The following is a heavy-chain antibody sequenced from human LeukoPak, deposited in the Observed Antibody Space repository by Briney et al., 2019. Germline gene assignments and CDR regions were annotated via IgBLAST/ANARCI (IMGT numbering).Heavy chain of an antibody. CDR2: INPKSGGT. CDR1: GYTFTGYY. CDR3: ARDRDCGGDCYHDAFDI. Sequence: ASVKVSCKASGYTFTGYYMHWGGQGPGQGVEGMGWINPKSGGTNHAQKFQGRGTITRDRSISTAYMELSRLRPDDTAVYYCARDRDCGGDCYHDAFDIWGQGTMVTVSS. V-gene: IGHV1-2*02. D-gene: IGHD2-21*01. J-gene: IGHJ3*02.